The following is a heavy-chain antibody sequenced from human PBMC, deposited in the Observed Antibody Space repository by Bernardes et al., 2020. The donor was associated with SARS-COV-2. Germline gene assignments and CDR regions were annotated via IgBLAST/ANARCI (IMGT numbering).Heavy chain of an antibody. V-gene: IGHV3-7*03. J-gene: IGHJ4*02. Sequence: GGSLRLSCVASGLTFSSAWMTWVRQAPGKGLEWLANIKPDGSEKHYVDSVKGRFTVSRDNAKNSLYLQLNSLRAEDTAVYYCVRGAWLADWGQGTLVIVSS. D-gene: IGHD6-19*01. CDR2: IKPDGSEK. CDR1: GLTFSSAW. CDR3: VRGAWLAD.